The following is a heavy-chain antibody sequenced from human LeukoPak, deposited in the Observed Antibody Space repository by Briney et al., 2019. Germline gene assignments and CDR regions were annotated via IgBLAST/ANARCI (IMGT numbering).Heavy chain of an antibody. J-gene: IGHJ3*02. CDR1: GFTFSSYG. V-gene: IGHV3-33*01. CDR3: ARGIARGAFDI. Sequence: PGGSLRLSCAASGFTFSSYGMHWVRKAPGKGLEWVAVIWYDGSNKYYADSVKGRFTISRDNSKNTLYLQMNSLRAEDTAVYYCARGIARGAFDIWGQGTMVTVSS. CDR2: IWYDGSNK. D-gene: IGHD2/OR15-2a*01.